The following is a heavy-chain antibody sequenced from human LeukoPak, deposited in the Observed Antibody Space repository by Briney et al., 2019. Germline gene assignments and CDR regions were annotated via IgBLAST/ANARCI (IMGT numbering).Heavy chain of an antibody. D-gene: IGHD3-10*02. J-gene: IGHJ2*01. V-gene: IGHV3-23*01. CDR1: GFTFDNYA. Sequence: PGGSLRLSCAASGFTFDNYAMTWVRQAPGKGLEWVSLISGSATSTYYADSVKGRFTISRDNSRNTLYLQMDNLRAEDTALYYFAKALRNHVFYWYFDLWAVAPWSLSLQ. CDR3: AKALRNHVFYWYFDL. CDR2: ISGSATST.